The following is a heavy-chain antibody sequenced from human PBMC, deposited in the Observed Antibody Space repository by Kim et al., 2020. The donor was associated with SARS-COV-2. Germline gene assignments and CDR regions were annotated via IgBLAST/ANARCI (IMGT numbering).Heavy chain of an antibody. D-gene: IGHD3-22*01. J-gene: IGHJ6*02. Sequence: VKGRFTISRDNAKNSLYLQMNSLRAEDTAVYYCARAMIVVVTGWGAGMDVWGQGTTVTVSS. CDR3: ARAMIVVVTGWGAGMDV. V-gene: IGHV3-21*01.